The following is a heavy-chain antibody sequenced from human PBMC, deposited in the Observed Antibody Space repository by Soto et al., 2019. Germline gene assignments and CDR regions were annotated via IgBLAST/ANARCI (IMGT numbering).Heavy chain of an antibody. CDR2: MSNSGSRT. Sequence: VQLLESGGGLVQPGGSLRLSCAASGFTFSNYAMSWVRQAPGKGLEWVSGMSNSGSRTYYADSVKGRFIISRDNSKNTLYLRMNSLRPEETAVYYCAKAYFDILTGYFGDYWGQGTLVSVSS. CDR3: AKAYFDILTGYFGDY. CDR1: GFTFSNYA. D-gene: IGHD3-9*01. J-gene: IGHJ4*02. V-gene: IGHV3-23*01.